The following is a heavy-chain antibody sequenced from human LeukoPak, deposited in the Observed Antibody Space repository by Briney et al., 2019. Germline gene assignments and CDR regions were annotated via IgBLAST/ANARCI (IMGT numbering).Heavy chain of an antibody. J-gene: IGHJ4*02. Sequence: ASVKVSCKASGYTFTNYAMNWVRQAPGQGLEWMGWINTNTGNPTYAQGFTGRFVFSLDTSVSTAYLQISSLKAEDTAVYYCASSGIAAAGDPFDYWGQGTLVTVSS. V-gene: IGHV7-4-1*02. CDR2: INTNTGNP. CDR1: GYTFTNYA. CDR3: ASSGIAAAGDPFDY. D-gene: IGHD6-13*01.